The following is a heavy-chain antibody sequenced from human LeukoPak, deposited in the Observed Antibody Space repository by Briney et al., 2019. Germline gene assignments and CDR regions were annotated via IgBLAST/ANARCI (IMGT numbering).Heavy chain of an antibody. D-gene: IGHD4-17*01. V-gene: IGHV3-21*01. CDR1: GFSFSNHA. CDR3: ATYGDADAFDI. CDR2: ISSSSSYI. J-gene: IGHJ3*02. Sequence: GGSLRLSCATSGFSFSNHAMTWVRQAPGKGLEWVSSISSSSSYIYYADSVKGRFTISRDNAKNSLYLQMNSLRAEDTAVYYCATYGDADAFDIWGQGTMVTVSS.